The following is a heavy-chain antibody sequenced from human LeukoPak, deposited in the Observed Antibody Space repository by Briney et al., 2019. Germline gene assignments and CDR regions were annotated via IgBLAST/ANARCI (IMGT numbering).Heavy chain of an antibody. J-gene: IGHJ4*02. CDR3: AKLLDTAMVYYFDY. Sequence: PGGSLRLSCAASGFTLSSYGMHWVRQAPGKGLEWVAVISYDGSNKYYADSVKGRFTISRDNSKNTLYLQMNSLRAEDTAVYYCAKLLDTAMVYYFDYWGQGTLVTVSS. CDR2: ISYDGSNK. D-gene: IGHD5-18*01. CDR1: GFTLSSYG. V-gene: IGHV3-30*18.